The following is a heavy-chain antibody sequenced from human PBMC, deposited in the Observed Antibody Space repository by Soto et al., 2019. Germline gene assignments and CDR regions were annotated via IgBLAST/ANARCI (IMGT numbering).Heavy chain of an antibody. CDR3: AKAGQQLVNGMDV. D-gene: IGHD6-13*01. J-gene: IGHJ6*02. V-gene: IGHV3-30*18. CDR2: ISYDGSNK. CDR1: GFTFSSYG. Sequence: QVQLVESGGGVVQPGRSLRLSCAASGFTFSSYGMHWVRQAPGKGLEWVAVISYDGSNKYYADSVKGPFTISRDNSKNTLFLQMNSLRAEDTAVYYCAKAGQQLVNGMDVWGQGTTVTVSS.